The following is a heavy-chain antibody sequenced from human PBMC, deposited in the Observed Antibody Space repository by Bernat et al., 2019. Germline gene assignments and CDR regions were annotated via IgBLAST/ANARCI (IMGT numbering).Heavy chain of an antibody. CDR2: IKQDGSDK. CDR1: GFTFSNYW. J-gene: IGHJ4*02. CDR3: ASYSGSYAFVS. Sequence: EVQLVESGGDLVQPWGSLRLSCAASGFTFSNYWMSWVRQAPGMGLEWVANIKQDGSDKYYVDSVKGRFTISRDNAKNSLYLQMNSLRAEDTAVYYCASYSGSYAFVSWGQGTLVTVSS. V-gene: IGHV3-7*03. D-gene: IGHD1-26*01.